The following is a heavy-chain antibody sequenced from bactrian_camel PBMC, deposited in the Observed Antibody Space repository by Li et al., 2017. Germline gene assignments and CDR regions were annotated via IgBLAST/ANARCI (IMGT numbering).Heavy chain of an antibody. CDR3: AAVLSVTGLCPAGSVADDFGY. V-gene: IGHV3S55*01. CDR2: IDVNGHT. Sequence: HVQLVESGGGSVQAGESLRLSCVVSGHTHGELCMGWFRQRPESRRERVATIDVNGHTYYANSVKGRFTISQAENTAYLQMNSLKPEDTAVYYCAAVLSVTGLCPAGSVADDFGYWGQGTQVTVS. J-gene: IGHJ6*01. CDR1: GHTHGELC. D-gene: IGHD1*01.